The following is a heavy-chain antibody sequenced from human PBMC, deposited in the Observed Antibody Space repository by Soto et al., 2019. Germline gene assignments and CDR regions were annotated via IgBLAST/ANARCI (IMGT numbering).Heavy chain of an antibody. V-gene: IGHV3-23*01. CDR2: ISVSVGST. J-gene: IGHJ4*02. CDR3: AKVERAVAGIID. Sequence: EVQLLESGGGLVQPGGSLRLSCAASGFTFSSYAMSWVRQAPGKGLDWVSAISVSVGSTYYADSVKGRFTIYRDNSKNKLYLQMNSLRAEDTAVYYCAKVERAVAGIIDWGQGTLVTVSS. CDR1: GFTFSSYA. D-gene: IGHD6-13*01.